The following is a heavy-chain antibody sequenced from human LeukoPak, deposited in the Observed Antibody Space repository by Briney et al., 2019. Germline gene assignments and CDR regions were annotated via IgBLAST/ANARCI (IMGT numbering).Heavy chain of an antibody. D-gene: IGHD3-3*01. CDR3: ARDNGVVHGVYYMDV. CDR1: GFTFSNYW. CDR2: IKQDGSEK. V-gene: IGHV3-7*01. J-gene: IGHJ6*03. Sequence: GGSLRLSCAASGFTFSNYWMTWVRQAPGKGLEWVADIKQDGSEKLYVNSARGRFTISRDNAKMSLFLQMNSLRAEDTAVYYCARDNGVVHGVYYMDVWGKGTTVTVS.